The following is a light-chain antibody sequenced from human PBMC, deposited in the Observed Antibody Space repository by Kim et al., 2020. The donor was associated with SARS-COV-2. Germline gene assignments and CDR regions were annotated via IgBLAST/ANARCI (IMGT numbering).Light chain of an antibody. J-gene: IGKJ1*01. CDR2: GAS. CDR3: QHYGYSQWT. V-gene: IGKV3-20*01. Sequence: SPGERVSLSCRASQRVSRDFLAWYQQKPGQAPRLLISGASNRATGIPDRFSDSGSGTDFTLTITSLEPEDSALYYCQHYGYSQWTFGQGTKVDIK. CDR1: QRVSRDF.